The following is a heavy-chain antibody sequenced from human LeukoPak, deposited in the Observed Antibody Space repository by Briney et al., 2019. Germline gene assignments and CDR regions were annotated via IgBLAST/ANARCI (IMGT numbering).Heavy chain of an antibody. V-gene: IGHV4-39*06. D-gene: IGHD4/OR15-4a*01. Sequence: SETLSLTCTVSGGSISSSSYYWGWIRQPPGKGLEWIGSIYYSGSTYYNPSLKSRVTISVDTSKNQFPLKLSSVTAADTAVYYCARVPPRGSANVDYWGQGTLVTVSS. J-gene: IGHJ4*02. CDR3: ARVPPRGSANVDY. CDR1: GGSISSSSYY. CDR2: IYYSGST.